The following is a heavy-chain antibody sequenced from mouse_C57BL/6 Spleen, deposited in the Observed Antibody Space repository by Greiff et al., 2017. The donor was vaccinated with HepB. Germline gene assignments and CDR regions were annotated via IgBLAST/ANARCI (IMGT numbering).Heavy chain of an antibody. CDR3: ARWGLLDY. CDR2: ISSGSSTF. V-gene: IGHV5-17*01. J-gene: IGHJ2*01. D-gene: IGHD2-3*01. Sequence: EVQLVESGGGLVQPGGSLKLSCAASGFTFSAYGMHWVRQAPEKGLEWVAYISSGSSTFYYADTVKGRFTISRDNAKNTLFLQMTSRRSEDTAMYYCARWGLLDYWGQGTTLTVSS. CDR1: GFTFSAYG.